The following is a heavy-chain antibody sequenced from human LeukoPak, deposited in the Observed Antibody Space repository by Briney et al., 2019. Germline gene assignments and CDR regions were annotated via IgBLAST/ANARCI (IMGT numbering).Heavy chain of an antibody. CDR1: GFTFSDYH. Sequence: GGSLRHSCAASGFTFSDYHMSWIRQAPGKGLEWVSYISSSGGTISYADSVKGRFTISRDNAKNSLYLQMNSLRAEDTAVYYCARDGVGATTFFGYFDYWGQGALVTVSS. V-gene: IGHV3-11*04. J-gene: IGHJ4*02. D-gene: IGHD1-26*01. CDR3: ARDGVGATTFFGYFDY. CDR2: ISSSGGTI.